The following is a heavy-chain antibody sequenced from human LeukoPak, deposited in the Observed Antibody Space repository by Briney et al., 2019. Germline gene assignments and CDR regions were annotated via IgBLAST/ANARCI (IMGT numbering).Heavy chain of an antibody. CDR1: GGTFSSYA. V-gene: IGHV1-69*04. CDR2: IIPILGIA. J-gene: IGHJ3*02. CDR3: ARDDRAAYDAFDI. D-gene: IGHD6-25*01. Sequence: SVKVSCKASGGTFSSYAISWVRQAPGQGLEWMGRIIPILGIANYAQKFQGRVTITADKSTSTAYMELNSLRSEDTAVYYCARDDRAAYDAFDIWGQGTTVTVSS.